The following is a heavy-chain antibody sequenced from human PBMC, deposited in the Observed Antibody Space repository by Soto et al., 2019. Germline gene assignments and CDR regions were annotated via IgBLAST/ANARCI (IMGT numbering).Heavy chain of an antibody. D-gene: IGHD2-2*01. CDR3: ARSQGSSTSLENYYYDYYGMDV. V-gene: IGHV1-69*01. Sequence: QVQLVQSGAEVKKPGSSVKVSCKASGGTFGSYAISWVRQAPGQGLEWMGGIIPIPGTANYAQKFQGRVTIAADESTSTAYMELSSLRSEDTAVYYCARSQGSSTSLENYYYDYYGMDVWGQGTTVTVSS. CDR1: GGTFGSYA. J-gene: IGHJ6*02. CDR2: IIPIPGTA.